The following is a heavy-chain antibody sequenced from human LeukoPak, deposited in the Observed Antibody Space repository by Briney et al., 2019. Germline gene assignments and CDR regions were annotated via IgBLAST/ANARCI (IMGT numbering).Heavy chain of an antibody. Sequence: GGSLRLSCAASGFTFSSYSMNWVRQAPGKGLEWVSYISSSSSTIYYADSVKGRFTISRDNAKNSLYLQMNSLRAEDTAVYYCXRXDDXLTGYYNGFDYWGQGTLVTVSS. V-gene: IGHV3-48*01. J-gene: IGHJ4*02. CDR2: ISSSSSTI. CDR1: GFTFSSYS. D-gene: IGHD3-9*01. CDR3: XRXDDXLTGYYNGFDY.